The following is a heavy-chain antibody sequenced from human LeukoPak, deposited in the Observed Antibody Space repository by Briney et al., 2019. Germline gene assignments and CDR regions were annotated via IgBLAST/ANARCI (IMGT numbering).Heavy chain of an antibody. D-gene: IGHD3-22*01. CDR2: ISGSAVGT. Sequence: GGSLRLSCAASEFTFSNYAMSWVRQAPGKGLELVSAISGSAVGTYYTDSVKGRFTISRDNSKNTLYLQMNSLRAEDTAVYYCAKDRITLVITIAFDIWGQGTMVTVSS. CDR1: EFTFSNYA. CDR3: AKDRITLVITIAFDI. J-gene: IGHJ3*02. V-gene: IGHV3-23*01.